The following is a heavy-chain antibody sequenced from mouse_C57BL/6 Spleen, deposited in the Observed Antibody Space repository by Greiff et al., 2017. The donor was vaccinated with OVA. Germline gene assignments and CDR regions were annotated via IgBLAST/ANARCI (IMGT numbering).Heavy chain of an antibody. Sequence: QVQLQQSGAELVKPGASVKISCKASGYAFSSYWMNWVKQRPGKGLEWIGQIYPGDGDTNYNGKFKGKATLTADKSSSTAYMQLSSLTSEDSVVYCSAAYYYGSSWFAYWGQGTLVTVSA. CDR3: AAYYYGSSWFAY. J-gene: IGHJ3*01. D-gene: IGHD1-1*01. CDR1: GYAFSSYW. V-gene: IGHV1-80*01. CDR2: IYPGDGDT.